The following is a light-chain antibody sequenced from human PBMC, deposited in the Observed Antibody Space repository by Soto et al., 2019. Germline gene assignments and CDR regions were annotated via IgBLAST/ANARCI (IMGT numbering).Light chain of an antibody. CDR3: DQYDNLPSIT. J-gene: IGKJ5*01. CDR2: DAS. V-gene: IGKV1-33*01. Sequence: DIQMTQSPSSLSASVGDRVTITCQASQDISNYLNWYQQKTGKAPKLLIYDASTVETGVPSRFSGIRSRTDFTFTIITLQPEDIATHYCDQYDNLPSITFGQGTRLEIK. CDR1: QDISNY.